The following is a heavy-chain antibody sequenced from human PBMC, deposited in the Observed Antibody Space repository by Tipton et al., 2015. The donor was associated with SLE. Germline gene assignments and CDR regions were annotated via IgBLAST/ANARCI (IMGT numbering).Heavy chain of an antibody. V-gene: IGHV4-61*01. CDR3: ARDYGYCSSTSCYPWYFDL. J-gene: IGHJ2*01. CDR2: IYYSGST. CDR1: GYSISSDYY. Sequence: TLSLTCTVSGYSISSDYYWGRIRQPPGKGLEWIGYIYYSGSTNYNPSLKSRVTISVDTSKNQFSLKLSSVTAADTAVYYCARDYGYCSSTSCYPWYFDLWGRGTLVTVSS. D-gene: IGHD2-2*01.